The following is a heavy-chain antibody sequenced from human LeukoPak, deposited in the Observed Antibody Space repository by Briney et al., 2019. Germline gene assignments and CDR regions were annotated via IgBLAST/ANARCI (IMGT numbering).Heavy chain of an antibody. CDR3: AKLSVWGAPDY. Sequence: GGSLRLSCAASGFTFDDYAMHWVRQAPGKGLEWVSGISWNSGSIGYADSVKGRFTISRDNSKNTLYLQMNSLRAEDTAVYYCAKLSVWGAPDYWGQGTLVTVSS. V-gene: IGHV3-9*01. J-gene: IGHJ4*02. D-gene: IGHD7-27*01. CDR2: ISWNSGSI. CDR1: GFTFDDYA.